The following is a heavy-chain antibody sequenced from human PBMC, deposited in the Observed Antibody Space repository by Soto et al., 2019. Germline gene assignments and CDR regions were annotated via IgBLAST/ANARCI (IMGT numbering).Heavy chain of an antibody. CDR3: ARERPSPNYKMDV. CDR1: GGSISSGGYS. CDR2: IYHSGST. Sequence: PSETLSLTCAVSGGSISSGGYSWSWIRQPPGKGLEWIGYIYHSGSTYYNPSLKSRVTISVDRSKNQFSLKLSSVTAADTAVYEWARERPSPNYKMDVGGKGTTATAP. V-gene: IGHV4-30-2*01. J-gene: IGHJ6*03.